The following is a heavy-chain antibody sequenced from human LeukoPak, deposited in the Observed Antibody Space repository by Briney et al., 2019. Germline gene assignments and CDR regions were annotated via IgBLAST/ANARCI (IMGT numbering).Heavy chain of an antibody. Sequence: GGSLRLSCAASGFTFRTYWMHWVRQAPGKGLVWVSRIKSDGSTNYADSVKGRFTISRDNAKNTVSLQMNSLRAEDTGVYYCARAPSEIGGYYPEYFRHWGQGTLVTVSS. CDR1: GFTFRTYW. D-gene: IGHD3-22*01. CDR2: IKSDGST. V-gene: IGHV3-74*01. CDR3: ARAPSEIGGYYPEYFRH. J-gene: IGHJ1*01.